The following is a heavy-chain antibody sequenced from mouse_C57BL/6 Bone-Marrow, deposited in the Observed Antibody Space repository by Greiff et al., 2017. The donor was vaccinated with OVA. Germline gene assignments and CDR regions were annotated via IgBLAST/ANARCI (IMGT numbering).Heavy chain of an antibody. Sequence: QVQLQQPGAELVMPGASVKLSCKASGYTFTSYWMHWVKQRPGQGLEWIGEIDPSDSYTNYNQKFKGKSTLTVDKSSSTAYMQLSSLTSEDSAVYYCARGSSGYVAYYWGQGTTLTVSS. V-gene: IGHV1-69*01. CDR1: GYTFTSYW. CDR2: IDPSDSYT. CDR3: ARGSSGYVAYY. J-gene: IGHJ2*01. D-gene: IGHD3-2*02.